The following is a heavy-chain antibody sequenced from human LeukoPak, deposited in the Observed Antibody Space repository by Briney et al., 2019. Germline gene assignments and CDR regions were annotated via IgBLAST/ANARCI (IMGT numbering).Heavy chain of an antibody. CDR3: ARGPVVRGPFDP. Sequence: QPGRSLRLSCAASGFTFSSYAMHWVRQAPGKGLEWVAVISYDGSNKYYADSVKGRFTISRDNSKNTLYLQMNSLRAEDTAVYYCARGPVVRGPFDPWGQGTLVTVSS. J-gene: IGHJ5*02. CDR2: ISYDGSNK. V-gene: IGHV3-30-3*01. D-gene: IGHD3-10*01. CDR1: GFTFSSYA.